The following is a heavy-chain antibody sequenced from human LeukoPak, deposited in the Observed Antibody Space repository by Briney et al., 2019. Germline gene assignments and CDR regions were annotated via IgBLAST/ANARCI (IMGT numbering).Heavy chain of an antibody. CDR3: ARGAHYCSSTSCSLNWFDP. D-gene: IGHD2-2*01. V-gene: IGHV4-59*08. CDR2: IYYSGST. Sequence: PSETLSLTCTVSGGSISSYYWSWIRQPPGKGLEWIGYIYYSGSTNYNPSLKSQVTISVDTSKNQFSLKLSSVTAADTAVYYCARGAHYCSSTSCSLNWFDPWGQGTLVTVSS. J-gene: IGHJ5*02. CDR1: GGSISSYY.